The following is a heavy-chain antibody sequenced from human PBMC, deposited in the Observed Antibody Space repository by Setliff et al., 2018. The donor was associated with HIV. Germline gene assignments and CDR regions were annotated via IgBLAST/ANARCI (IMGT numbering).Heavy chain of an antibody. J-gene: IGHJ3*02. V-gene: IGHV1-69*10. Sequence: SVKVSCKASGGTSSTHAMNWVRQAPGQGLEWMGQIIAILEITDYAQKFQGRLKITADEPTNTINMELSGLRSEDTAVYYCAGPRGDEAFDIWGQGTMVTVSS. D-gene: IGHD3-10*01. CDR3: AGPRGDEAFDI. CDR1: GGTSSTHA. CDR2: IIAILEIT.